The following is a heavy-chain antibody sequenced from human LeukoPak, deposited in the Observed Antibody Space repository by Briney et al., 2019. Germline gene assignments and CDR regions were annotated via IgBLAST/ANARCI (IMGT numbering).Heavy chain of an antibody. D-gene: IGHD2-15*01. Sequence: SETLSLTCAVYGGSFSGYYWSWICQPPGKGLEWIGEINHSGSTNYNPSLKSRVTISVDTSKNQFSLKLSSVTAADTAVYYCAASWKWSHYFDYWGQGTLVTVSS. CDR1: GGSFSGYY. J-gene: IGHJ4*02. CDR3: AASWKWSHYFDY. V-gene: IGHV4-34*01. CDR2: INHSGST.